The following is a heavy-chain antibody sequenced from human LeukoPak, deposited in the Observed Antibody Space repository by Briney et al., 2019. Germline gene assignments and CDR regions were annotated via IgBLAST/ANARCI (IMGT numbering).Heavy chain of an antibody. V-gene: IGHV4-34*01. CDR1: GGSFSGYY. Sequence: SETLPLTCAVYGGSFSGYYWSWIRQPPGKGLEWIGEINHSGSTNYNPSLKSRVTISVDTSKNQFSLKLSFVTAADTAVYYCARGYWFDPWGQGTLVTVSS. CDR2: INHSGST. CDR3: ARGYWFDP. J-gene: IGHJ5*02.